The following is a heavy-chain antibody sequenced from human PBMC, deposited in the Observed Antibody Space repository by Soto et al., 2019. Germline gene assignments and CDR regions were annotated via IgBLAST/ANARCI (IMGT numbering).Heavy chain of an antibody. CDR3: AAVEMATTGAYYYYYGMDV. V-gene: IGHV1-69*06. D-gene: IGHD5-12*01. CDR2: IIPIFGTA. Sequence: SVKVSCKASGGTFSSYAISWVRQAPGQGLEWMGGIIPIFGTANYAQKFQGRVTITADKSTSTAYMELSSLRSEDTAVYYCAAVEMATTGAYYYYYGMDVWGQGTTVTVSS. CDR1: GGTFSSYA. J-gene: IGHJ6*02.